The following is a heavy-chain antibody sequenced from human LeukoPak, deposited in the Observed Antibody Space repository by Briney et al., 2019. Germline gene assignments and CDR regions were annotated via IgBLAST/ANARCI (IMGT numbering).Heavy chain of an antibody. CDR2: IYYSGNT. CDR3: ARETTALDY. Sequence: SETLSLTFTVSGGSISGHYWSWIRQSPGKGLEWLGYIYYSGNTAYNPSLKSRITISVDTSKNQFSLRLNSVTAADTAVYYCARETTALDYWGQGTLVTVSS. D-gene: IGHD1-1*01. J-gene: IGHJ4*02. CDR1: GGSISGHY. V-gene: IGHV4-59*11.